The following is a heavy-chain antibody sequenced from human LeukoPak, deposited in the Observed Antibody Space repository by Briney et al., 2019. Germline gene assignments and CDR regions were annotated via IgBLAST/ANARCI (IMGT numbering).Heavy chain of an antibody. CDR3: ARFHYYGSGGGDSWFDP. Sequence: GGSLRLSCAASGFTFSSYSMNWVRQAPGKGLEWVSYISSSSSTIYYADSVKGRFTISRDNAKYSLYLQMNSLRAEDTAVYYCARFHYYGSGGGDSWFDPWGQGTLVTVSS. CDR2: ISSSSSTI. J-gene: IGHJ5*02. D-gene: IGHD3-10*01. CDR1: GFTFSSYS. V-gene: IGHV3-48*04.